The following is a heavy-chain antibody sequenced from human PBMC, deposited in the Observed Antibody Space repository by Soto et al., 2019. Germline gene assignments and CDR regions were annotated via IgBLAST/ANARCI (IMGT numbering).Heavy chain of an antibody. J-gene: IGHJ2*01. CDR1: GGSISSHY. Sequence: QVQLQESGPGLVKPSETLSLTCTVSGGSISSHYWSWIRQPPGRGLEWIGFIYYSGITDSNPSLKSRVSLSRDTSRNQRSLRLSPVPAADPAVYYCARPRGIAPAVWYFDLWGRGTLVTVSS. CDR2: IYYSGIT. CDR3: ARPRGIAPAVWYFDL. V-gene: IGHV4-59*08. D-gene: IGHD6-13*01.